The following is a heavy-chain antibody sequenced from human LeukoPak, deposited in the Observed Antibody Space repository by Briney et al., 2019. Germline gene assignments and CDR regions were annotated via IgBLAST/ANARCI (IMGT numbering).Heavy chain of an antibody. D-gene: IGHD3-16*01. J-gene: IGHJ4*02. V-gene: IGHV4-59*01. Sequence: SETLSLTCTVSGGSISSYYWTWIRQPPGKGLEWIAYIHSSGSTNYNPSLKSRVIISLDTSRSQLSLKLSSVTAADTAVYYCARIEGDNSLDYWGQGTLVTVSS. CDR1: GGSISSYY. CDR2: IHSSGST. CDR3: ARIEGDNSLDY.